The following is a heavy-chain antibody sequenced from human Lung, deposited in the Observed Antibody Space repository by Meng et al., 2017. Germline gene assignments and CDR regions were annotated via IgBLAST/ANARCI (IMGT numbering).Heavy chain of an antibody. J-gene: IGHJ4*02. CDR2: INPNSGGT. Sequence: QVQLVQSAAEVKKPGASVTVSCKASGYTFTGYLIQWVRQAPGQGLEWMGRINPNSGGTNYAQKFQGRVTMTRDTSISTAYMELSRLTSDDTALYYCARSTGIVVVPAATLDHWGQGTLVTVSS. CDR1: GYTFTGYL. D-gene: IGHD2-2*01. V-gene: IGHV1-2*06. CDR3: ARSTGIVVVPAATLDH.